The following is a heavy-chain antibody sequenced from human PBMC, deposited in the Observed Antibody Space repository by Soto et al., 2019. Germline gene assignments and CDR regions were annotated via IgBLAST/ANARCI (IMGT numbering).Heavy chain of an antibody. V-gene: IGHV2-26*01. CDR1: GFSLSNARMG. CDR3: ARIEDRDYDILTGLATYYGMDV. CDR2: IFSNDEK. D-gene: IGHD3-9*01. J-gene: IGHJ6*02. Sequence: QVTLKESGPVLVKPTETLTLTCTVSGFSLSNARMGVSWIRQPPGKALEWLAHIFSNDEKSYSTSLKSRLTSSKDTSKSQVVLTMTNMDPVDTATYYCARIEDRDYDILTGLATYYGMDVWGQGTTVTVSS.